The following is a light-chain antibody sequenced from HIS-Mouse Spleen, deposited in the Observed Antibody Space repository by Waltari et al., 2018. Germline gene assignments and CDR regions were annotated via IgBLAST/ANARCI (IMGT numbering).Light chain of an antibody. CDR2: EDS. CDR1: ALPKKT. V-gene: IGLV3-10*01. CDR3: YSTDSSGNHRV. Sequence: SYELPQPPSVPVSPGQRARIPCPGNALPKKTAYWYQQKSGQAPVLVIYEDSKRPSGIPERFSGSSSGTMATLTISGAQVEDEADYYCYSTDSSGNHRVFGGGTKLTVL. J-gene: IGLJ2*01.